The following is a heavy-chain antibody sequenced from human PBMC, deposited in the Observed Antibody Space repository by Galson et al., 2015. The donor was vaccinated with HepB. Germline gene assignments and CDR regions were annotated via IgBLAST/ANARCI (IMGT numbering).Heavy chain of an antibody. J-gene: IGHJ4*02. CDR1: GLTFSDYD. CDR3: AKDISITSGWYDGLDH. V-gene: IGHV3-30*18. D-gene: IGHD6-19*01. Sequence: SLRLSCAVSGLTFSDYDVHWVRQAPGKGLEWVALISSNGGAQYYGDSVKGRFTVSRDNFDNTLYLQMSGLRPEDTAVYYCAKDISITSGWYDGLDHWGQGTLVTVSS. CDR2: ISSNGGAQ.